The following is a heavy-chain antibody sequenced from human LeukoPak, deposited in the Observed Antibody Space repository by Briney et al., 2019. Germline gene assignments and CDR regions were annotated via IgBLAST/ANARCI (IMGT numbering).Heavy chain of an antibody. CDR2: ISAYNGNT. CDR3: ARDQARYCSSTSCSPFDY. D-gene: IGHD2-2*01. J-gene: IGHJ4*02. V-gene: IGHV1-18*04. Sequence: GASVKVSGKASGYTFTSYGISWVRQAPGQGLEWMGWISAYNGNTNYAQKLQGRVTMTTDTSTSTAYMELRSLRSDDTAVYYCARDQARYCSSTSCSPFDYWGQGTLVTVSS. CDR1: GYTFTSYG.